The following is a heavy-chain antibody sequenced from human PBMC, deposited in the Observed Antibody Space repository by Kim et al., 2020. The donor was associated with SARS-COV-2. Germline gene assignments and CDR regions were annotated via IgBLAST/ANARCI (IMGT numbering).Heavy chain of an antibody. J-gene: IGHJ6*03. V-gene: IGHV3-23*01. D-gene: IGHD3-3*01. CDR1: GFTFSSYA. CDR3: AKDASHVYYDFWSGYFTSNYYYYYYMDV. CDR2: ISGSGGST. Sequence: GGSLRLSCAASGFTFSSYAMSWVRQAPGKGLEWVSAISGSGGSTYYADSVKGRFTISRDNSKNTLYLQMNSLRAEDTAVYYCAKDASHVYYDFWSGYFTSNYYYYYYMDVWGKGTTVTVSS.